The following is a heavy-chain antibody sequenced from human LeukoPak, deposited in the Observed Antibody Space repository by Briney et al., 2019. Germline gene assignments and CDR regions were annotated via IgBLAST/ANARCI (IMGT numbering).Heavy chain of an antibody. CDR3: TTGNQYDFWSGYPPFDY. D-gene: IGHD3-3*01. CDR1: GFTFSNAW. Sequence: GGSLRLSCAASGFTFSNAWMNWVRQAPGRGLEWVGRIKSKTDGGTTDYAAPVKGRFTISRDDSKNTLYLQMNSLKTEDTAVYYCTTGNQYDFWSGYPPFDYWGQGTLVTVSS. CDR2: IKSKTDGGTT. V-gene: IGHV3-15*07. J-gene: IGHJ4*02.